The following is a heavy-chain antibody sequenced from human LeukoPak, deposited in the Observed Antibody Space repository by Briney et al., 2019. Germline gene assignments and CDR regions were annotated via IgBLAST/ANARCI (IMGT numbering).Heavy chain of an antibody. D-gene: IGHD6-19*01. CDR3: ARDRGSGWYVYFDL. CDR1: GYTFTSYG. Sequence: ASVKVSCKASGYTFTSYGISWVRQAPGQGLEWMGWISAYNGNTNYAQKLQGRVTMTTDTSTSTAYMELRRLRSDDTAVYYCARDRGSGWYVYFDLWGRGTLVTVSS. J-gene: IGHJ2*01. V-gene: IGHV1-18*01. CDR2: ISAYNGNT.